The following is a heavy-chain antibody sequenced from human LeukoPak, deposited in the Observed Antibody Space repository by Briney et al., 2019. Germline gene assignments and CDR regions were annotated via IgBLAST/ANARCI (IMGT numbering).Heavy chain of an antibody. CDR2: INTNSGGT. CDR3: GRPWTTVLTPLNY. V-gene: IGHV1-2*02. D-gene: IGHD4-23*01. Sequence: SVKLSCKASGYAFTDYNIPRGRQAPGQGLELMGWINTNSGGTNYAQKFQRRVTMTKDQSITTDYMDLSSLRSDDSAVYYCGRPWTTVLTPLNYWGRGALVTVSS. J-gene: IGHJ2*01. CDR1: GYAFTDYN.